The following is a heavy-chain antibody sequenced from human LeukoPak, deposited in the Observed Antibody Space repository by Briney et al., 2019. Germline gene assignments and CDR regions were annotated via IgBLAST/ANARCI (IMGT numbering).Heavy chain of an antibody. CDR3: ARDRVAYCGGDCYSEWFDP. D-gene: IGHD2-21*02. V-gene: IGHV1-18*01. CDR1: GYTFTSYG. J-gene: IGHJ5*02. Sequence: ASVKVSCKASGYTFTSYGTSWVRQAPGQGLEWIGWISACNGNTNYAQKLQGRVTMTTDTSTSTAYMELRSLRSDDTAVYYCARDRVAYCGGDCYSEWFDPWGQGALVTVSS. CDR2: ISACNGNT.